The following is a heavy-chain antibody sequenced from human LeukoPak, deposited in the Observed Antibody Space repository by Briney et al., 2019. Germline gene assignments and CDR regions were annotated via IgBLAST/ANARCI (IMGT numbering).Heavy chain of an antibody. Sequence: GGSLRLSCAASGFTFSSYAMSWVRQAPGKGLEWVAVISYDGSNKYYADSVKGRFTISRDNSKNTLYLQMNSLRAEDTAVYYCAKDLADGYFDYWGQGTLVTVSS. J-gene: IGHJ4*02. CDR1: GFTFSSYA. CDR2: ISYDGSNK. CDR3: AKDLADGYFDY. V-gene: IGHV3-30*18.